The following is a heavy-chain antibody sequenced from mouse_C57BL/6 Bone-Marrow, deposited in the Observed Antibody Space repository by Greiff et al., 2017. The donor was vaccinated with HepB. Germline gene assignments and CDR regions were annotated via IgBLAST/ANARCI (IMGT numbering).Heavy chain of an antibody. J-gene: IGHJ2*01. D-gene: IGHD1-1*01. CDR2: IDPETGGT. Sequence: VQLQQSGAELVRPGASVTLSCKASGYTFTDYEMHWVKQTPVHGLEWIGAIDPETGGTAYNQKFKGKAILTADKSSSTAYMELRSLTSEDSAVYYCTRGGLTKAVAPFYWGQGTTLTVSS. CDR3: TRGGLTKAVAPFY. CDR1: GYTFTDYE. V-gene: IGHV1-15*01.